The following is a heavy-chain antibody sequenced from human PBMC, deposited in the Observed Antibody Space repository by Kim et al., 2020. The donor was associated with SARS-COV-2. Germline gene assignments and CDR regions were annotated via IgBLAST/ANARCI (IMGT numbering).Heavy chain of an antibody. J-gene: IGHJ4*02. CDR2: IYSGGSST. Sequence: GGSLRLSCAASGFTFSSYAMSWVRQAPGKGLEWVSVIYSGGSSTYYADSVKGRFTISRDNSKNTLYLQMNSLRAEDTAVYYCAKGDPYNWNYMGVGYFDYWGQGTLVTVSS. CDR1: GFTFSSYA. V-gene: IGHV3-23*03. CDR3: AKGDPYNWNYMGVGYFDY. D-gene: IGHD1-7*01.